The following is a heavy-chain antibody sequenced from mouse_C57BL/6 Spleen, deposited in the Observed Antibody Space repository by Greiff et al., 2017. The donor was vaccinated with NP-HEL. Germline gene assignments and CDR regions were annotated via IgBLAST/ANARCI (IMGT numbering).Heavy chain of an antibody. CDR3: ARRRGNYVGYAMDY. Sequence: VQLQQSGPELVKPGASVKISCKASGYTFTDYYMNWVKQSHGKSLEWIGDINPNNGGTSYNQKFKGKATLTVDKSSSTAYMELRSLTSEDSAVYYCARRRGNYVGYAMDYWGQGTSVTVSS. V-gene: IGHV1-26*01. CDR2: INPNNGGT. J-gene: IGHJ4*01. CDR1: GYTFTDYY. D-gene: IGHD2-1*01.